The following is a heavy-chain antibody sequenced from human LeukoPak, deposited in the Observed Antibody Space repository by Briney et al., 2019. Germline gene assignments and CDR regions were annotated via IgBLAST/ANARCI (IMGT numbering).Heavy chain of an antibody. J-gene: IGHJ5*02. CDR2: INHNGSA. D-gene: IGHD3-9*01. Sequence: SEALALIRAVYGGPLSGHYGSWIRQPPGKGLEWIGEINHNGSANYKPYLKSRVTISVDTSTNQFSLKLSSVTAADKAVYYCARDILTGSNWFDPWGQGTLVTVSS. CDR1: GGPLSGHY. V-gene: IGHV4-34*01. CDR3: ARDILTGSNWFDP.